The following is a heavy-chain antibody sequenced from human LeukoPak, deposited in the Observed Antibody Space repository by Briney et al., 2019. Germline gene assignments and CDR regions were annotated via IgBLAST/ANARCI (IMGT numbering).Heavy chain of an antibody. CDR3: ATRGTYGDFYFDY. CDR1: RYSFTSYW. Sequence: GESLKISCKGSRYSFTSYWIGWVRQMPGKGLEWMGIIYPGYSDTRYSPSFQGQVTISADKPLSPPYLQWSSLKASDTAMYYCATRGTYGDFYFDYWGQGTLVTVSS. D-gene: IGHD4-17*01. J-gene: IGHJ4*02. CDR2: IYPGYSDT. V-gene: IGHV5-51*04.